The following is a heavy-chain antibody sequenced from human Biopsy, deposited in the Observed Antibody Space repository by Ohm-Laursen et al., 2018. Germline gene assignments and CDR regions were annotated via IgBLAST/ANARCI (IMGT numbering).Heavy chain of an antibody. CDR1: GGSIDFKY. CDR2: ITPTGVT. CDR3: ARDDAVTVIRGLYY. Sequence: SQTLPLTCSVSGGSIDFKYWTWIRQSADKGLEWIGRITPTGVTHYNPSLESRVTMSLDTSKKLFSLKLSSVTAADTAMYYCARDDAVTVIRGLYYWGQGALVTVSS. V-gene: IGHV4-4*07. D-gene: IGHD2-21*02. J-gene: IGHJ4*02.